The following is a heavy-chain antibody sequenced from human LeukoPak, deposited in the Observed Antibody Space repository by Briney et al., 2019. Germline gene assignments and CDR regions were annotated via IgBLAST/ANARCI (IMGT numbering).Heavy chain of an antibody. Sequence: SETLSLTCTVSGGSVSSGSYYWSWIRQPPGKGLEWIGYIYYSGSTNYNPSLKSRVTISVDTSKNQFSLKLSSVTAADTAIYYCAIFYVATRLKVAFDIWGQGTMVTVSS. CDR2: IYYSGST. J-gene: IGHJ3*02. CDR3: AIFYVATRLKVAFDI. D-gene: IGHD6-6*01. CDR1: GGSVSSGSYY. V-gene: IGHV4-61*01.